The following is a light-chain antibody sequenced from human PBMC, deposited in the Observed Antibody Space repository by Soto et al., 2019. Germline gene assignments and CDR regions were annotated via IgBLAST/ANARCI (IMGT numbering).Light chain of an antibody. Sequence: EIVLTQSPGTLSLSPGERATLSCRASQSVSSSYLAWYQQKPGQAPRLLIYGASSRATGIPDRFSGSGSGTDFTLTISRLEPEDFAVYYCQQRSNWLITFGQGTRLAIK. CDR1: QSVSSSY. V-gene: IGKV3D-20*02. J-gene: IGKJ5*01. CDR3: QQRSNWLIT. CDR2: GAS.